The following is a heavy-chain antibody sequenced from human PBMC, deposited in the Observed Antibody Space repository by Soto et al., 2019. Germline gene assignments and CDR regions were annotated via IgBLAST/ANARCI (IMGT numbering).Heavy chain of an antibody. Sequence: EVQLVESGGGLVQPGGSLRLSCAASGFTFSSYSMNWVRQAPGKGLEWVSYISSSSSTIYYADSVKGRFTISRDNAKNSLYLQMNSLRAEDTAVYYCARDGIWFGELLGFVYWGQGTLVTVSS. CDR3: ARDGIWFGELLGFVY. D-gene: IGHD3-10*01. CDR2: ISSSSSTI. V-gene: IGHV3-48*01. CDR1: GFTFSSYS. J-gene: IGHJ4*02.